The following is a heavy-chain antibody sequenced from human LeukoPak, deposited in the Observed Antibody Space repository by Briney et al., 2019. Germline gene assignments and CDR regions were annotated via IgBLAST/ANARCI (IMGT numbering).Heavy chain of an antibody. D-gene: IGHD3-22*01. CDR1: NGSISSYY. J-gene: IGHJ4*02. CDR2: IYYSGRT. V-gene: IGHV4-59*08. Sequence: SETLSLTCTVSNGSISSYYWTWIRQPPGKGLEWIGYIYYSGRTKYNPSLKSRVTISVDTSKNQFSLKLSSVTAADTAVYYCARQAFYYHSSGYVHPFDYWGQGTLVTVSS. CDR3: ARQAFYYHSSGYVHPFDY.